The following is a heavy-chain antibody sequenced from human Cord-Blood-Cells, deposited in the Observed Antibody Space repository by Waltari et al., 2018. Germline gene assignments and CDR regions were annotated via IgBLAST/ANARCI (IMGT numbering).Heavy chain of an antibody. CDR3: ASRAQLGQGGAFDI. CDR2: IYYSGST. Sequence: QVQLQESGPGLVKPSETLSLTCPVSGGSISSSYWSWIRQPPGKGLEWIGYIYYSGSTNYNPSLKSRVTISVDTSKNQFSLKLSSVTAADTAVYYCASRAQLGQGGAFDIWGQGTMVTVSS. J-gene: IGHJ3*02. V-gene: IGHV4-59*01. CDR1: GGSISSSY. D-gene: IGHD3-10*01.